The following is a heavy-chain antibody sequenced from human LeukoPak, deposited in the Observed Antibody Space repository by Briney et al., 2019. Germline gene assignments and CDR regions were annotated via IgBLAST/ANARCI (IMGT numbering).Heavy chain of an antibody. CDR3: ARGIGATKGNY. Sequence: GGSLRLSCAASGFTFSSYSMNWVRQAPGKGLEWVSSISSSSYIYYADSVKGRFTISRDNAKNSLYLQMNSLRAEDTAVYYCARGIGATKGNYWGQGTLVTVSS. J-gene: IGHJ4*02. CDR1: GFTFSSYS. D-gene: IGHD6-6*01. V-gene: IGHV3-21*01. CDR2: ISSSSYI.